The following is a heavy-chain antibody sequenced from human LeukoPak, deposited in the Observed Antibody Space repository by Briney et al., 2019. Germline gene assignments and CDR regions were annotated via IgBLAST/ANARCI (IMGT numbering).Heavy chain of an antibody. Sequence: SETLSLTCTVSGGSISSSSYYWGWIRQPPGKGLEWIGSIYYSGSTYYNPSLKSRVTISVDTSKNQFSLKLSSVTAADTAVYYCARDRIMGLMGEKYYFDYWGQGTLVTVSS. D-gene: IGHD2-8*01. V-gene: IGHV4-39*07. CDR1: GGSISSSSYY. J-gene: IGHJ4*02. CDR3: ARDRIMGLMGEKYYFDY. CDR2: IYYSGST.